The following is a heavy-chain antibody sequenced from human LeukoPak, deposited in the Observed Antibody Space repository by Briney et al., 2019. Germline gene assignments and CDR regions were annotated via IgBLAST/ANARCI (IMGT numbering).Heavy chain of an antibody. CDR2: INLNSGGT. Sequence: GASVKVSCKASGYTFTSYGISWVRQAPGQGLEWMGWINLNSGGTNYAQKFQGRVAMTRDTSISTAYMELSRLRSDDTAVYYCAKTPEGPYYYMDVWGKGTTVTISS. D-gene: IGHD4-23*01. CDR3: AKTPEGPYYYMDV. CDR1: GYTFTSYG. V-gene: IGHV1-2*02. J-gene: IGHJ6*03.